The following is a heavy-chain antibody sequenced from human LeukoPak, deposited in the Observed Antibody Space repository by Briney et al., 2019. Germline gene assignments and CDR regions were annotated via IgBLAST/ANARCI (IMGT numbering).Heavy chain of an antibody. Sequence: GRSLTLSCAASGFSFSTYGMHRVRQAPGKGLEWVAFIWYDGSNEYYADSVKGRFTISRDRSNNTLYLQLNSLRAEDTAVYYCARPAYSSSWYLYYWGQGTLVTVSS. J-gene: IGHJ4*02. CDR1: GFSFSTYG. D-gene: IGHD6-13*01. CDR2: IWYDGSNE. CDR3: ARPAYSSSWYLYY. V-gene: IGHV3-33*01.